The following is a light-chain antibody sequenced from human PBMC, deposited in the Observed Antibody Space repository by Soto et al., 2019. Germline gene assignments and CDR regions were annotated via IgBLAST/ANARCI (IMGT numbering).Light chain of an antibody. J-gene: IGLJ2*01. V-gene: IGLV1-44*01. Sequence: QSVLTQPPSASGTPGQRVTISCSGSSSNIGSNTVNWYQQLPGTAPKLLIYSNNQRPSGVPDRFSGSKSGTSASRAISGLQSEDEADYYCAAWDDSLNGVVFGGGTKVTVL. CDR1: SSNIGSNT. CDR3: AAWDDSLNGVV. CDR2: SNN.